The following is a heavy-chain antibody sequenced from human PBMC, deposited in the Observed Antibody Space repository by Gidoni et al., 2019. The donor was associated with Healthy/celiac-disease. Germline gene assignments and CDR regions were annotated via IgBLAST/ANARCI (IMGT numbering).Heavy chain of an antibody. D-gene: IGHD4-17*01. CDR3: AKEYGRKVKGLDY. Sequence: EVRLLESGGGLVQHGGSLRFYCAASGLTFSSYAMSWVRQAPGKVLEWVSAISGSGGSTYYADSVKGRFTISRDNSKNTLYLQMNSLRAEDTAVYYCAKEYGRKVKGLDYWGQGTLVTVSS. CDR1: GLTFSSYA. CDR2: ISGSGGST. J-gene: IGHJ4*02. V-gene: IGHV3-23*01.